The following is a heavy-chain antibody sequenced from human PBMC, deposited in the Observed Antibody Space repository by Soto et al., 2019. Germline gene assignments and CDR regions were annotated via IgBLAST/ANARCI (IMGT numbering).Heavy chain of an antibody. CDR2: VSYSGTT. Sequence: QVLLQESGPGLVKPSETLSLTCTVSGVSVNSGSFYWTWIRQPPGKGLEWIGFVSYSGTTKYNASLNSRVTISVDTSRSQISLKVSSVTAADTAVYYCARGATVTHSDYWGQGTLVTVSS. V-gene: IGHV4-61*01. D-gene: IGHD4-17*01. CDR3: ARGATVTHSDY. CDR1: GVSVNSGSFY. J-gene: IGHJ4*02.